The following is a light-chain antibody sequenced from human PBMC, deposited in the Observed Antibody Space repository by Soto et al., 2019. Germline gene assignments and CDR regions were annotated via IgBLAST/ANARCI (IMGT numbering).Light chain of an antibody. Sequence: EVVMTQSPATLSVSPGEGATLSCRASQSVSNHLAWYQQRPDQAPRLLIYGASTRATGIPARFSGSGSGTDFTLTISSLQSEDFALYYCQHYYDWPRTFGQGTKVEIK. J-gene: IGKJ1*01. CDR1: QSVSNH. CDR3: QHYYDWPRT. V-gene: IGKV3-15*01. CDR2: GAS.